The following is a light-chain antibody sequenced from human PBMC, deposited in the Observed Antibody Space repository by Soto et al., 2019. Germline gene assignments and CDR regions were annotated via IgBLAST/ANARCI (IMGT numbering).Light chain of an antibody. CDR2: VGTGGIVG. V-gene: IGLV9-49*01. J-gene: IGLJ1*01. Sequence: QSVLTQPPSASASLGASVTLTCTLSSGYSNYKVDWYQQRPGKGPRFVMRVGTGGIVGSKGDGIPDRFSVLGSGLNRYLTSKNIQEEDESDYHCGADHGSGSNFAYVFGTGTKVTVL. CDR1: SGYSNYK. CDR3: GADHGSGSNFAYV.